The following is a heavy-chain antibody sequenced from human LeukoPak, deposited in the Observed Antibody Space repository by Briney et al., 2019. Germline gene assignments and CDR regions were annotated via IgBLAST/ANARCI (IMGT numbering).Heavy chain of an antibody. CDR3: TTDPTLGYCSGGSCRPFDY. V-gene: IGHV3-7*03. Sequence: PGGSLRLSCAASGFTFTDYWMSWVRQAPGKGLEWVANIKRDGSEKYYVDSVKGRFTISRDNAKNSLYLQMNSLRTEDTAVHYCTTDPTLGYCSGGSCRPFDYWGQGTLVTVSS. D-gene: IGHD2-15*01. J-gene: IGHJ4*02. CDR2: IKRDGSEK. CDR1: GFTFTDYW.